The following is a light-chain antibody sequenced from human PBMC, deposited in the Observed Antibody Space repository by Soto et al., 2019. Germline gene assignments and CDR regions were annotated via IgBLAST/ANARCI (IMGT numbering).Light chain of an antibody. CDR1: QSVSSY. V-gene: IGKV3-11*01. CDR2: DAS. Sequence: EIVLTQSPATLSLSPGERAALSCRASQSVSSYLAWYQQKPGQAPRLLIYDASKRATGIPARFSGSGSGTNFTLIISSLEPEDFAVYFCQQRSNWPSTFGGGTKVEI. CDR3: QQRSNWPST. J-gene: IGKJ4*01.